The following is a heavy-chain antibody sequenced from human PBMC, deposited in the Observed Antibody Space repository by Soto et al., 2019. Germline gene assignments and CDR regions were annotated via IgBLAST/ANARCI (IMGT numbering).Heavy chain of an antibody. V-gene: IGHV4-30-2*01. CDR2: IYQSGST. CDR1: GAPITSGAYS. J-gene: IGHJ5*02. CDR3: ARDMSGCSSSDCYLSGWFDP. D-gene: IGHD2-21*02. Sequence: QLQLRESGSGLVKPSQTLSLTCTVSGAPITSGAYSWSWIRQPPGKGLEWIGVIYQSGSTHYNPSLKGRVTISVDRSKNHFSLQLTSLTAADTAVYYCARDMSGCSSSDCYLSGWFDPWGPGTLVTVSS.